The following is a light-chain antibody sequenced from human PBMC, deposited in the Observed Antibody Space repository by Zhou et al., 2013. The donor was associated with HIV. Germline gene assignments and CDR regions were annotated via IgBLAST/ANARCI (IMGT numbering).Light chain of an antibody. Sequence: DIQMTQSPTSLSASVGDRVTITCRPSQTIDNYLNWYQRKPGKAPKLLIYGASILHSGVPSRFSGSGSGTDFTLTISGLQPEDVATYYCLQDYNYPWTFGQGDQGG. CDR2: GAS. CDR3: LQDYNYPWT. V-gene: IGKV1-39*01. CDR1: QTIDNY. J-gene: IGKJ1*01.